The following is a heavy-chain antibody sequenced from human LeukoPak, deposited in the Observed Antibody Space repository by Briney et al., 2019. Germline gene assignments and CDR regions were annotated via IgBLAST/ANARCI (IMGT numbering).Heavy chain of an antibody. V-gene: IGHV3-30*14. CDR2: ISYGGTNK. J-gene: IGHJ4*02. D-gene: IGHD3-10*01. Sequence: GGSLRLSCAASGFTFSNFAMHWVRQAPGKGLEWVAVISYGGTNKYYADSVKGRFTISRDNSKNTLYLQMNSLRAEDTAVYYCARDTGLLWGQGTLVTVSS. CDR3: ARDTGLL. CDR1: GFTFSNFA.